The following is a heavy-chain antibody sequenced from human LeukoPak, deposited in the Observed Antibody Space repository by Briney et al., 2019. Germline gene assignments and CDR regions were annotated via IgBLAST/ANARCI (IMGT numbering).Heavy chain of an antibody. CDR3: AKFPSYYYDSSGYWDY. J-gene: IGHJ4*02. D-gene: IGHD3-22*01. Sequence: GGSLRLSCAASGFTFSSYAMSWVRQAPGKGLEWVSAISGSGGSTYYADSVKGRFTISRDNSKNTPYLQMNSLRAEDTAVYYCAKFPSYYYDSSGYWDYWGQGTLVTVSS. V-gene: IGHV3-23*01. CDR2: ISGSGGST. CDR1: GFTFSSYA.